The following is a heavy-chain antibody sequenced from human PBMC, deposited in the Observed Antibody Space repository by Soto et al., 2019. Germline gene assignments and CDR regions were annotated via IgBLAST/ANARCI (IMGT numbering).Heavy chain of an antibody. CDR2: ISGSGGAT. CDR1: GFSFTTYA. V-gene: IGHV3-23*01. D-gene: IGHD3-3*01. J-gene: IGHJ5*02. CDR3: AKAGRPYYDLWSENRFDP. Sequence: GGSLRLSCAASGFSFTTYAMTWVRQGPGKGLEWVSSISGSGGATYYADSVEGRFTISRDDSKNTLFLQMDSLRAGDTALYYCAKAGRPYYDLWSENRFDPWGQGTLVTVSS.